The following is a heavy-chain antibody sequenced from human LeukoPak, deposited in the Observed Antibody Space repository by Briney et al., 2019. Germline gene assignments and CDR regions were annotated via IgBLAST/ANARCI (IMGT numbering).Heavy chain of an antibody. CDR2: INWNGGST. D-gene: IGHD5-18*01. Sequence: GGSLRLSCAASGFTSDDYGMSWVRQAPGKGLEWVSGINWNGGSTGYADSVKGRFTISRDNAKNSLYLQMNSLRAEDTALYYCAFYSYGYRDFDYWGQGTLVTVSS. CDR1: GFTSDDYG. J-gene: IGHJ4*02. V-gene: IGHV3-20*04. CDR3: AFYSYGYRDFDY.